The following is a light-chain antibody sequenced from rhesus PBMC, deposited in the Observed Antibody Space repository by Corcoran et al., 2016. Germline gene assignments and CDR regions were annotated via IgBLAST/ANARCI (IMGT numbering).Light chain of an antibody. Sequence: DIQMTQSPSSLSASVGDRVTITCRASENVNNYLHWYQQKPGKAPKLLIYAASTLQSGVPSRFSGSGSGTDYTFPISSLQPDDVAAYYCQHSYGTPLTFGGGTKVDIK. V-gene: IGKV1-74*01. J-gene: IGKJ4*01. CDR1: ENVNNY. CDR3: QHSYGTPLT. CDR2: AAS.